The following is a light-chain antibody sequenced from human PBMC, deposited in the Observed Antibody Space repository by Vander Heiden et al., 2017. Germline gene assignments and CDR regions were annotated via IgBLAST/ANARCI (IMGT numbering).Light chain of an antibody. CDR1: QNVDSN. CDR2: GVS. J-gene: IGKJ4*01. Sequence: IVMTQSPATLPVSPGESATLSCRASQNVDSNFAWYRQKPGQSPRLLIYGVSTRASDTPGRFSGSRSGTEFTLIISSLQSEDFGVYYCQQYKKWPPLTFGGGTKVEIK. V-gene: IGKV3-15*01. CDR3: QQYKKWPPLT.